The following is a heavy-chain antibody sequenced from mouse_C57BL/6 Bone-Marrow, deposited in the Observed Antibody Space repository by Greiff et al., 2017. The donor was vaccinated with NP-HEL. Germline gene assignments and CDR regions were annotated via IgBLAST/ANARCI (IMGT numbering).Heavy chain of an antibody. V-gene: IGHV1-20*01. J-gene: IGHJ4*01. CDR3: ARSDYDYDKGMDY. CDR2: INPYNGDT. Sequence: EVQLQQSGPELVKPGDSVKISCKASGYSFTGYFMNWVMQSHGKSLEWIGRINPYNGDTFYIQKFKGKATLTVDKSSSTAHMELRSLTSEDSAVYYCARSDYDYDKGMDYWGQGTSVTVSS. CDR1: GYSFTGYF. D-gene: IGHD2-4*01.